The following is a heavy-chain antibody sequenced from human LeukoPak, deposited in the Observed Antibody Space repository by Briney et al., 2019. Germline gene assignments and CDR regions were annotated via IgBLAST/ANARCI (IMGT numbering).Heavy chain of an antibody. CDR3: TREIEMGGPRYYYYGMDV. J-gene: IGHJ6*02. V-gene: IGHV3-30-3*01. D-gene: IGHD5-24*01. CDR1: GFTFSSYA. Sequence: PGRSLRLSCAASGFTFSSYAMHWVRQAPGKGLEWVAVISYDGSNKYYADSVKGRFTISRDNAKNSLYLQMNSLRVEDTAIYYCTREIEMGGPRYYYYGMDVWGQGTTVTVSS. CDR2: ISYDGSNK.